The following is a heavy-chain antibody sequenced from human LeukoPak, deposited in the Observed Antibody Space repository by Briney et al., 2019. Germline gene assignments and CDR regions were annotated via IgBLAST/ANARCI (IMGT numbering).Heavy chain of an antibody. CDR3: ARLSTFYYYAMDV. CDR1: GGSISTTSYY. CDR2: FLYSGGT. V-gene: IGHV4-39*01. Sequence: SETLSLTCTVSGGSISTTSYYWGWIRQPPGKGLEWIGSFLYSGGTYYNPSPKSRVTISADTSKNQFSLNLYSVTAADTAVYYCARLSTFYYYAMDVWGQGTTVTVSS. J-gene: IGHJ6*02.